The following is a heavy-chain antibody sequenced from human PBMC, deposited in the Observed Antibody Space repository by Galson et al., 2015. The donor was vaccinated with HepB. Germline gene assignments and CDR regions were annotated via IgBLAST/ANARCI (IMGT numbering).Heavy chain of an antibody. CDR3: ARGLSGYPAGDY. J-gene: IGHJ4*02. Sequence: SVKVSCKASGFTFTSSAMQWVRQARGQRLEWIGWIVVGSGNTNYAQKFQERVTITRDMSTSTAYMELSSLRSEDTAVYYCARGLSGYPAGDYWGQGTLVTVSS. V-gene: IGHV1-58*02. D-gene: IGHD3-3*01. CDR1: GFTFTSSA. CDR2: IVVGSGNT.